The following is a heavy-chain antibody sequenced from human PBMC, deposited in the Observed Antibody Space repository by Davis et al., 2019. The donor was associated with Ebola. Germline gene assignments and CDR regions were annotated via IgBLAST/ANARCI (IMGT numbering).Heavy chain of an antibody. J-gene: IGHJ4*02. CDR3: ANGPQVYARLLDY. CDR1: GFTFSSYA. CDR2: ISGSGGST. V-gene: IGHV3-23*01. D-gene: IGHD2-8*01. Sequence: GESLKISCAASGFTFSSYAMSWVRQAPGKGLEWVSAISGSGGSTYYADSVKGRFIISRDNSKNTLYLQMNSLRAEDTAVYYCANGPQVYARLLDYWGQGTLVTVSS.